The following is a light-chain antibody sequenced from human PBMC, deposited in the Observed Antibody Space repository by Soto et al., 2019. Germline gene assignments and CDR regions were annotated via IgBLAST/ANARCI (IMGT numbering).Light chain of an antibody. V-gene: IGLV2-14*01. J-gene: IGLJ3*02. CDR3: GTWDSSLSAGV. Sequence: QSALTQPASVSGSPGQSITISCTGTSSDVGGYNYVSWYQQHPGKAPKLMIYEVSNRPSGVSNRFSGSKSGNTASLTISGLQAEDEAGYYCGTWDSSLSAGVFGGGTKLTVL. CDR2: EVS. CDR1: SSDVGGYNY.